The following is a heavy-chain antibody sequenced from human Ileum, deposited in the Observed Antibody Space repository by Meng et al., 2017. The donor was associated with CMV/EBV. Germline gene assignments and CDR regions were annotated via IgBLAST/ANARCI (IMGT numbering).Heavy chain of an antibody. D-gene: IGHD7-27*01. J-gene: IGHJ6*02. Sequence: GGSLKISCAVSGFTSDSDIIVWVRQAPGRGLEWVSFISYDGSNEYYADSVKGRFTISRDNSKNTLYLQMNSLTTEDTAVYYCAKDWHWGTPDYGMNVWGQGSTVTVSS. CDR3: AKDWHWGTPDYGMNV. CDR2: ISYDGSNE. V-gene: IGHV3-30*02. CDR1: GFTSDSDI.